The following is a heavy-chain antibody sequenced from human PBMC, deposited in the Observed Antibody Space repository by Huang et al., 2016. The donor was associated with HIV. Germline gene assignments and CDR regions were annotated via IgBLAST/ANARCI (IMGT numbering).Heavy chain of an antibody. J-gene: IGHJ3*02. Sequence: QLQLQGSGPGLVKPSETLSLTCTVSGGSITSSSYYWGWIRQPPGKGLEWVGTIYYRGSTDYNPSLKGRVTVAVDTSKNQFSLKLSSVTAADTAVYYCARHFSYYDSSGYTPWDAFDIWGQGTMVTVSS. CDR3: ARHFSYYDSSGYTPWDAFDI. D-gene: IGHD3-22*01. CDR1: GGSITSSSYY. CDR2: IYYRGST. V-gene: IGHV4-39*01.